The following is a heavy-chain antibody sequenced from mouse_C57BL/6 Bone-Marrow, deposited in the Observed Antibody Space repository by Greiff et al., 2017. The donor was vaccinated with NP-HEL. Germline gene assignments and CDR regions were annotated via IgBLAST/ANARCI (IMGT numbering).Heavy chain of an antibody. D-gene: IGHD1-1*01. CDR2: IFPGSGST. CDR1: GYTFTDYY. V-gene: IGHV1-75*01. Sequence: QVHVKQSGPELVKPGASVKISCKASGYTFTDYYINWVKQRPGQGLEWIGWIFPGSGSTYYNEKFKGKATLTVDKSSSTAYMLLSSLTSEDSAVYFCASFITTVEGDFDYWGQGTTLTVSS. J-gene: IGHJ2*01. CDR3: ASFITTVEGDFDY.